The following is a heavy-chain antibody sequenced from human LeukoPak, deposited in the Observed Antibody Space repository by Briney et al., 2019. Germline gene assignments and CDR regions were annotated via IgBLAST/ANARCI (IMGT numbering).Heavy chain of an antibody. V-gene: IGHV3-30-3*01. CDR1: GFTFRSYA. CDR3: ARDGSAMNYYYYYGMDV. Sequence: GRSLRLSCAASGFTFRSYAMHWVRQAPGKGLEWVAVISYDGSNKYYADSVKGRFTISRDNSKNTLYLQMNSLRAEDTAVYYCARDGSAMNYYYYYGMDVWGQGTTVTVSS. J-gene: IGHJ6*02. D-gene: IGHD2-2*01. CDR2: ISYDGSNK.